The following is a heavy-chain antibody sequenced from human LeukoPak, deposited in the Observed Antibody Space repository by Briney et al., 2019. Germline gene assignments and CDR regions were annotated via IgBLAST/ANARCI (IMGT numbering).Heavy chain of an antibody. CDR2: IYPSDSDT. V-gene: IGHV5-51*01. CDR1: GYSFTSYW. J-gene: IGHJ5*02. D-gene: IGHD5-18*01. CDR3: ARLTYTPSGFDP. Sequence: GESLKISCKGSGYSFTSYWIGWVRQMPGEGLEWMGIIYPSDSDTRYSPSFEGQVTMSADKSISTAYLQWSSLEASDTAMCYCARLTYTPSGFDPWGQGTLVTVSS.